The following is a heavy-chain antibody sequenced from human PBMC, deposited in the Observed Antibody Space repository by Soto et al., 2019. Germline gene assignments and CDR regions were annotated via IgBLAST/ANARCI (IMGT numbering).Heavy chain of an antibody. CDR2: IYYSGST. D-gene: IGHD2-15*01. CDR1: GGSISSYY. J-gene: IGHJ6*03. Sequence: SETLSLTCTVSGGSISSYYWSWIRPPPGKGLEWIGYIYYSGSTNYNPSLKSRVTISVDTSKNQFSLKLSSVTAADTAVYYCARHRLNCSGGSCYWNYMDVWGKGTTVTVSS. CDR3: ARHRLNCSGGSCYWNYMDV. V-gene: IGHV4-59*08.